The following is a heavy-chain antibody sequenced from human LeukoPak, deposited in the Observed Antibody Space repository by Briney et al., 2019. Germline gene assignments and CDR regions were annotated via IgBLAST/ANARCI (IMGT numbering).Heavy chain of an antibody. V-gene: IGHV1-69*13. J-gene: IGHJ3*02. CDR3: ARAPYYYDSSGYYSDAFDI. Sequence: SVKVSCKASGGTFSSYAISWVRQAPGQGLEWMGGIIPIFGTANYAQKFQGRVTITADESTSTAYMELSSPRSEDTAVYYCARAPYYYDSSGYYSDAFDIWGQGTMVTVSS. CDR1: GGTFSSYA. D-gene: IGHD3-22*01. CDR2: IIPIFGTA.